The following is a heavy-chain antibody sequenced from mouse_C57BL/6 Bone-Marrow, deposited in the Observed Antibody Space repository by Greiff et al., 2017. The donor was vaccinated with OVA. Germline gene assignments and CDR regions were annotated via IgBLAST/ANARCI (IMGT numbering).Heavy chain of an antibody. D-gene: IGHD3-2*02. J-gene: IGHJ3*01. CDR1: GYTFTSYG. CDR3: ARGARQLRTRGY. V-gene: IGHV1-81*01. Sequence: QVQLQQSGAELARPGASVKLSCTASGYTFTSYGIRWVKQRPGQGLEWIGEIYPRSGNTYYNEKFKGKATLTADKSSSTASMELRSLTSEDSAVYVGARGARQLRTRGYWGQGTLVTVSA. CDR2: IYPRSGNT.